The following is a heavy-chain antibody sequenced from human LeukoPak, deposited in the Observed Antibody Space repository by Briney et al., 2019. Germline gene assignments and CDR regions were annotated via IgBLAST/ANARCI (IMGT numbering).Heavy chain of an antibody. D-gene: IGHD3-22*01. CDR3: ARDENYYDSSGYYYADY. Sequence: GASVKVSCKASGSTFTGYYMHWVRQAPGPGLEWMGLINPNSGGTNYAQKFQGRVTMTRDTSISTAYMELRRLRSDDTAVYYCARDENYYDSSGYYYADYWGQGTLVTVSS. CDR1: GSTFTGYY. V-gene: IGHV1-2*02. CDR2: INPNSGGT. J-gene: IGHJ4*02.